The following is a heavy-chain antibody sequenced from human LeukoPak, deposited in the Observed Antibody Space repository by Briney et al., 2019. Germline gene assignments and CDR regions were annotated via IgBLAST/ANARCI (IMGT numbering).Heavy chain of an antibody. CDR3: AGEDNSSGYRPFDI. CDR1: GYTFTGYY. Sequence: ASVKVSCKASGYTFTGYYIHWVRQAPGQGLEWMGRINPNNGGTNYAQKFQGRVTMTRDMSMSTAHMELSRLRSDDTAVYYCAGEDNSSGYRPFDIWGQGTMVTVPS. J-gene: IGHJ3*02. D-gene: IGHD3-22*01. CDR2: INPNNGGT. V-gene: IGHV1-2*06.